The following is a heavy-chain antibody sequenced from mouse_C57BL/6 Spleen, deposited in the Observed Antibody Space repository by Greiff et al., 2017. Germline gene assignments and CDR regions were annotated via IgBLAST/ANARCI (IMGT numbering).Heavy chain of an antibody. CDR1: GYTFTSYW. D-gene: IGHD3-2*02. Sequence: QVQLQQPGAELVKPGASVKLSCKASGYTFTSYWMHWVKQRPGQGLEWIGMIHPNSGSTNYNEKFKSKATLTVDKSSSTAYMQLSSLTSEDSAVYYCARCETAQATWYFDYWGQGTTLTVSS. CDR3: ARCETAQATWYFDY. CDR2: IHPNSGST. J-gene: IGHJ2*01. V-gene: IGHV1-64*01.